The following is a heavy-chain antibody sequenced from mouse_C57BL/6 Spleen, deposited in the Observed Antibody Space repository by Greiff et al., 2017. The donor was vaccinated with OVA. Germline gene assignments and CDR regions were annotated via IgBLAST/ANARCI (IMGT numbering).Heavy chain of an antibody. CDR1: GFTFSSYG. CDR2: ISSGGSYT. J-gene: IGHJ3*01. CDR3: ARHDVNYAY. D-gene: IGHD2-1*01. V-gene: IGHV5-6*01. Sequence: EVHLVESGGDLVKPGGSLKLSCAASGFTFSSYGMSWVRQTPDKRLEWVATISSGGSYTYYPDSVKGRFTISRDNAKNTLYLQMSSLKSEDTAMYYCARHDVNYAYWGQGTLVTVSA.